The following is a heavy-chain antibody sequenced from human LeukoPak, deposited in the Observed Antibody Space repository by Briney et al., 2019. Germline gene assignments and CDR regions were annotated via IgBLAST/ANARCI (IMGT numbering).Heavy chain of an antibody. D-gene: IGHD5-12*01. V-gene: IGHV3-20*01. Sequence: GGSLRLSCAASGFTFNDYGMSWVRHAPGKGLEWVSGINWNGGSTGYADSVKGRFTISRDNAKNSLYLQMNSLRAEDTALYHCARDSGYVRGGWFDPWGQGTLVTVSS. CDR3: ARDSGYVRGGWFDP. J-gene: IGHJ5*02. CDR1: GFTFNDYG. CDR2: INWNGGST.